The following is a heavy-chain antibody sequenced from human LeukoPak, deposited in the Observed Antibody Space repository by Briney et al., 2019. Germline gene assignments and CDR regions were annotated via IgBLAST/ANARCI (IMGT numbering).Heavy chain of an antibody. Sequence: GGSLRLSCAASGFTFSSYEMNWVRQAPGKGLEWVSYISSGGNTIYYADSVKGRFTISRDNAKKSLYLQMHSLRAEDTAVYYCARDSHKFDSSGYYPDAFDIWGQGTMVTVSS. J-gene: IGHJ3*02. CDR3: ARDSHKFDSSGYYPDAFDI. CDR1: GFTFSSYE. V-gene: IGHV3-48*03. D-gene: IGHD3-22*01. CDR2: ISSGGNTI.